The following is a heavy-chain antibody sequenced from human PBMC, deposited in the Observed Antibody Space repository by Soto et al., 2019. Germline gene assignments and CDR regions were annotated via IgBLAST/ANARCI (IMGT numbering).Heavy chain of an antibody. CDR3: ARHGITGSYYDAFDI. CDR1: GYTFTSYA. D-gene: IGHD1-26*01. CDR2: INAGNGNT. J-gene: IGHJ3*02. V-gene: IGHV1-3*01. Sequence: ASVKVSCKASGYTFTSYAMHWVRQAPGQRLEWMGWINAGNGNTKYSQKFQGRVTITRDTSASTAYMELSSLSSVTAAETAVYYCARHGITGSYYDAFDIWGQGTMVTVSS.